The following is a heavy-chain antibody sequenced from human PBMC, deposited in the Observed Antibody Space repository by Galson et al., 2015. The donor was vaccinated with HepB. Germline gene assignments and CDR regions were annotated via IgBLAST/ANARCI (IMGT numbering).Heavy chain of an antibody. V-gene: IGHV3-30*18. Sequence: SLRLSCAASGFYFISYGMHWVRQAPGKGLEWVAVISYDGSEKYYADSVKGRFTISRDNSKNTLYLQMNSLRAEDTAVYYCAKRWNTVKVTDFYYYYGIDAWGQGTTVTVSS. CDR3: AKRWNTVKVTDFYYYYGIDA. CDR1: GFYFISYG. CDR2: ISYDGSEK. J-gene: IGHJ6*02. D-gene: IGHD5-18*01.